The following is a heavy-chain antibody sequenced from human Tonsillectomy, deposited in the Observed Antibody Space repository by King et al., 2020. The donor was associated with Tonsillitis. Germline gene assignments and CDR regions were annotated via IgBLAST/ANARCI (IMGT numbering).Heavy chain of an antibody. CDR2: IYYSGST. J-gene: IGHJ4*02. D-gene: IGHD6-13*01. V-gene: IGHV4-39*01. CDR1: GGSISSSSYY. CDR3: ARGIAGRYDY. Sequence: QLQESGPGLVKPSGTLSLTCTVSGGSISSSSYYWGWIRQPPGKGLEWIGSIYYSGSTYYNPSLKSRVTISVDTSKNQFSLKLRSVTAADTAVYYCARGIAGRYDYWGQGTLVTVSS.